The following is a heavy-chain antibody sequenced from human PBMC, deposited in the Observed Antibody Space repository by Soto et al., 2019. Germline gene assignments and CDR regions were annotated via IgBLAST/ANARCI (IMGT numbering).Heavy chain of an antibody. D-gene: IGHD5-12*01. V-gene: IGHV3-30-3*01. Sequence: PGGSLRLSCAASGFTFSSYAMHWVRQAPGKGLEWVAVISYDGSNKYYADSVKGRFTISRDNSKNTLYLQMNSLRAEDTAVYYCETGRDGYTDSSYFDYWGQGTLVTVYS. CDR3: ETGRDGYTDSSYFDY. J-gene: IGHJ4*02. CDR1: GFTFSSYA. CDR2: ISYDGSNK.